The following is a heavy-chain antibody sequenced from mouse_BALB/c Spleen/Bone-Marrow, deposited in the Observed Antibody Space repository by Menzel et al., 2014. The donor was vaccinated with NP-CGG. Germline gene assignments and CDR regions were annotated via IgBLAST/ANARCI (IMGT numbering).Heavy chain of an antibody. D-gene: IGHD2-14*01. J-gene: IGHJ4*01. V-gene: IGHV1S22*01. Sequence: LKESGSELVRPGASVKLSCKASGYTFTSYWMHWVKQRPGQGLEWIGNIYPGSGSTNYDEKLKSKATLTVDTSSSTAYMQLSSLTSEDSAVYYCTRSLVRRDHYYAMDYWGQGTSVTVSS. CDR1: GYTFTSYW. CDR2: IYPGSGST. CDR3: TRSLVRRDHYYAMDY.